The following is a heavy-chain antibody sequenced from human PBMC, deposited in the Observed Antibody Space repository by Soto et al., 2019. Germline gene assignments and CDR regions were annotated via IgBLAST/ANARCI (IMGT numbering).Heavy chain of an antibody. CDR2: IYHSGSS. Sequence: QVQLQESGPGLVKPSQTLSVTCTVSGGSITTGDFYWSWIRQAPGKGLEWIGYIYHSGSSHSNPYLRRRVTISVDTSKNQFSLRLSSLTAADTAVYYCAREPALPTLFGEDIHHDGFDLWGQGTLVTVSS. J-gene: IGHJ3*01. D-gene: IGHD3-3*01. CDR1: GGSITTGDFY. CDR3: AREPALPTLFGEDIHHDGFDL. V-gene: IGHV4-30-4*01.